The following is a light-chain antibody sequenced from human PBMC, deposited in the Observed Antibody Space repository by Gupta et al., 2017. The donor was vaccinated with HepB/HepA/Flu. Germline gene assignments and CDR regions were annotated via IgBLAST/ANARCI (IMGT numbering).Light chain of an antibody. J-gene: IGLJ3*02. CDR3: LIWHNSSWV. V-gene: IGLV5-45*02. CDR1: SDFYLGTYR. CDR2: YKSDSDK. Sequence: QAILTQPSSLSAAAGASASPSFTLRSDFYLGTYRIYWYQQKPGSPPQDHLRYKSDSDKQQGSGVPSRFSGSKDAAANAGILPIAELQSEDEAYYYCLIWHNSSWVFGGGTKLTVL.